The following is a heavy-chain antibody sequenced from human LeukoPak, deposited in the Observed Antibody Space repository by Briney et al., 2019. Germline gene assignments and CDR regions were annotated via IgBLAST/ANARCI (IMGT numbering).Heavy chain of an antibody. CDR1: GYTFTSYY. V-gene: IGHV1-46*01. Sequence: ASVKVSCKASGYTFTSYYMHWVRQAPGQGLEWMGIINPSGGSTSYAQKFQGRVTMTRGTSTSTVYMELSSLRSEDTAVYYCALFCSVRSSTSCPDYWGQGTLVTVSS. CDR3: ALFCSVRSSTSCPDY. CDR2: INPSGGST. D-gene: IGHD2-2*01. J-gene: IGHJ4*02.